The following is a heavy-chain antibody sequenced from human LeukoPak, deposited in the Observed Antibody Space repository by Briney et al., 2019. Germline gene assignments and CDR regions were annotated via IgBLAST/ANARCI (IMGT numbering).Heavy chain of an antibody. CDR1: GGSVSSGSYY. CDR2: IYYSGST. D-gene: IGHD5-12*01. CDR3: ARVRLAKIWDLYCYYYYGMDV. J-gene: IGHJ6*02. V-gene: IGHV4-61*01. Sequence: SETLSLTCTVSGGSVSSGSYYWSWIRQPPGKGLEWIGYIYYSGSTNYNPSLKSRVTISVDTSKNQFSLKLSSVTAADTAVYYCARVRLAKIWDLYCYYYYGMDVWGRGTTVTVSS.